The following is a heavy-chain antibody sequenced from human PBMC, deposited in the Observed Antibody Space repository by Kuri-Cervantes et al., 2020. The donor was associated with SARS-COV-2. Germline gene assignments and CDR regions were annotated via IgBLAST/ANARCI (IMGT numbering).Heavy chain of an antibody. D-gene: IGHD6-13*01. CDR3: ARGGIAAAGRVDWFDP. Sequence: ASVKVSCKVSGYTLTELSMHWVRQAPGKGLEWMGGFDPEDGETIYAQKFQGRVTMTEDTSTDTAYMELRSLRSDDTAVYYCARGGIAAAGRVDWFDPWGQGTLVTVSS. V-gene: IGHV1-24*01. J-gene: IGHJ5*02. CDR1: GYTLTELS. CDR2: FDPEDGET.